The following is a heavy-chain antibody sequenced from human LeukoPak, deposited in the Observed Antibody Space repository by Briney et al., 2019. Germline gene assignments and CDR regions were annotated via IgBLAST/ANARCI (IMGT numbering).Heavy chain of an antibody. V-gene: IGHV3-30*18. J-gene: IGHJ4*02. CDR2: ISYDGSNK. CDR3: AKDAWAYSSSSPIDY. D-gene: IGHD6-6*01. CDR1: GFTFSSYG. Sequence: GGSLRLSCAASGFTFSSYGMHWVRQAPGKGLEWVAVISYDGSNKYYADSVKGRFTISRDNSKNTLYLQMNSLRAEDTAVYYCAKDAWAYSSSSPIDYWGQGTLVTVSS.